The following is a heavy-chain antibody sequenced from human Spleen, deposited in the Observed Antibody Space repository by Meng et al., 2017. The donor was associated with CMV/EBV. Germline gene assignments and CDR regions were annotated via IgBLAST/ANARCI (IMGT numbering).Heavy chain of an antibody. V-gene: IGHV3-11*01. J-gene: IGHJ6*02. CDR1: GFPVSDYY. Sequence: GESLKISCAASGFPVSDYYMTWVRQAPGKGLEWVANISGSGNTIQYADSVRGRFIIYKENAKNSLHLQMNALRVEDTAIYYCARDFYRLNDDQNYYHYCGMDVWGQGTTVTVSS. D-gene: IGHD2/OR15-2a*01. CDR2: ISGSGNTI. CDR3: ARDFYRLNDDQNYYHYCGMDV.